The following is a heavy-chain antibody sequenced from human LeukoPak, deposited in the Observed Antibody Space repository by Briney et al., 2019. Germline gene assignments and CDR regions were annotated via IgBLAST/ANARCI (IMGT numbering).Heavy chain of an antibody. CDR2: ISAYNGNT. J-gene: IGHJ6*02. CDR3: ATGGPTGIAVAGTDYGMDV. D-gene: IGHD6-19*01. CDR1: GYTFTSYG. V-gene: IGHV1-18*01. Sequence: ASVKVSCKASGYTFTSYGISWVRQAPGQGLEWMGWISAYNGNTNYAQKLQGRVTMTTDTSTSTAYMELRSLRSDDTAVYYCATGGPTGIAVAGTDYGMDVWGQGTTVTVSS.